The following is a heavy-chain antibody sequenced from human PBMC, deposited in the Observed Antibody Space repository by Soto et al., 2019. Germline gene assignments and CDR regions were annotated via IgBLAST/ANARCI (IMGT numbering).Heavy chain of an antibody. CDR2: ISYDGSNK. Sequence: QVQLVESGGGVVQPGRSLRLSCAASGFTFSSYAMHWVRQAPGKGLEWVAVISYDGSNKYYADSVKGRFTISRDNSKNTLYLQMNSLRAEDTAVHYCARDYGDYVGDYWGQGTLVTVSS. D-gene: IGHD4-17*01. CDR3: ARDYGDYVGDY. V-gene: IGHV3-30-3*01. J-gene: IGHJ4*02. CDR1: GFTFSSYA.